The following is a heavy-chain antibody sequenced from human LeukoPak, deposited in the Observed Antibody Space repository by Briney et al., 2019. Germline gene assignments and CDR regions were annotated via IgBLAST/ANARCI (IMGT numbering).Heavy chain of an antibody. CDR2: IYSGGST. J-gene: IGHJ3*02. D-gene: IGHD3-3*01. V-gene: IGHV3-53*01. CDR1: GFTVSSNY. Sequence: GGSQRLSCAASGFTVSSNYMSWVRQAPGKGLEWVSVIYSGGSTYYADSVKGRFTISRDNSKYTLYLQMNSLRAEDTAVYYCARAPGMEWPYDAFDIWGQGTMVTVSS. CDR3: ARAPGMEWPYDAFDI.